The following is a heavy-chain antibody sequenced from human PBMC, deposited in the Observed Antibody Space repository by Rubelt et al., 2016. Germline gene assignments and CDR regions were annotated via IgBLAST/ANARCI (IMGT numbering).Heavy chain of an antibody. J-gene: IGHJ4*02. CDR2: INPNSGGT. Sequence: LGGMGRINPNSGGTNYAQKFQGRVTMTRDTSISTAYMELSRLRSDDTAVYYSASVGARRFDYWGQGTLVTVSS. CDR3: ASVGARRFDY. V-gene: IGHV1-2*06. D-gene: IGHD1-26*01.